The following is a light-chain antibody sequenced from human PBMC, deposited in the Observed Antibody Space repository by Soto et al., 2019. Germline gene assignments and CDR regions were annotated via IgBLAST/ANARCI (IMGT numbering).Light chain of an antibody. V-gene: IGKV1-39*01. Sequence: DIQMTQSPSSLSASVGDRVTITCRASQSISSYLNWYQQKPGKAPKLLIYAASSLQSGVPSRFSGSGSGTDFTLTISSLQPEDFATYYCQQSYSTPDPYTFGQGTKLEIK. J-gene: IGKJ2*01. CDR1: QSISSY. CDR2: AAS. CDR3: QQSYSTPDPYT.